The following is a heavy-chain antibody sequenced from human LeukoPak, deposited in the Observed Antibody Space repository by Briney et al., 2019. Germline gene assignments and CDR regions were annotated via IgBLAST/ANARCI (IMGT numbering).Heavy chain of an antibody. CDR1: GSSISSYY. CDR3: ARARRDGYIGLYYFDY. CDR2: IYTSGST. D-gene: IGHD5-24*01. V-gene: IGHV4-4*07. Sequence: SETLSLTCTVSGSSISSYYWSWIRQPAGKGLEWIGRIYTSGSTNYNPSLKSRVTMSVDTSKNQFSLKLSSVTAADTAVYYCARARRDGYIGLYYFDYWGQGTLVTVSS. J-gene: IGHJ4*02.